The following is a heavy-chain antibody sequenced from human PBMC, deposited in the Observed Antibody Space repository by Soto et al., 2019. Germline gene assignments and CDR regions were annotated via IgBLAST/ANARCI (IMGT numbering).Heavy chain of an antibody. D-gene: IGHD3-16*01. CDR2: IIPILGET. V-gene: IGHV1-69*08. CDR1: GTIFISYT. J-gene: IGHJ6*02. Sequence: QVQLVQSGAEVKKPGSSERVSCKASGTIFISYTISWVRQAPGQGLEWMGRIIPILGETNSAQKFQGRVTLTADKSTNTAYMELNSLRLEDTALYYCARGLGGRMDDWGQGTTVTVSS. CDR3: ARGLGGRMDD.